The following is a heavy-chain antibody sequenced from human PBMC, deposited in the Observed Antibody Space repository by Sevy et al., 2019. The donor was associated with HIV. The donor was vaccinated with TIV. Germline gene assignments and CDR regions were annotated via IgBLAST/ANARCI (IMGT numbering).Heavy chain of an antibody. CDR2: IFYTGTT. CDR1: GDSIRSRDYY. CDR3: AKGIGGSTSDWSIAD. Sequence: SETLSLTCTVSGDSIRSRDYYWSFIRQPPGKGLEWIGYIFYTGTTYYNASLKSRVTISLDTSKSQFSLKLASVTVEDTAIYYCAKGIGGSTSDWSIADWGQGTLVTVSS. V-gene: IGHV4-30-4*01. J-gene: IGHJ4*02. D-gene: IGHD6-6*01.